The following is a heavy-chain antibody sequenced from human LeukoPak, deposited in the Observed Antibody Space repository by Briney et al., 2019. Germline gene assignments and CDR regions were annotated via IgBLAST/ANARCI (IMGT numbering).Heavy chain of an antibody. J-gene: IGHJ4*02. CDR1: GFSFSNYP. D-gene: IGHD4-11*01. CDR3: VKANDYSNYGGYYFDS. V-gene: IGHV3-64D*09. Sequence: GGSLTLSCSASGFSFSNYPMHWVRQAPGKRLAYVSAISTNGGSTYYADSVKGRFTISRDNSKNTVYLQMSSLRTEDTAVYYCVKANDYSNYGGYYFDSWGQGTLVTVSS. CDR2: ISTNGGST.